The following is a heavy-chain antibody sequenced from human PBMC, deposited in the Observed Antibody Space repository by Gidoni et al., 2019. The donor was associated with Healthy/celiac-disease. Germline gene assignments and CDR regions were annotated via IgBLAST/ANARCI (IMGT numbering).Heavy chain of an antibody. CDR1: GYTFTGDY. CDR2: INPNSCGT. V-gene: IGHV1-2*04. D-gene: IGHD2-2*01. J-gene: IGHJ6*02. Sequence: QVQLVQSGAEVKTHGASVKVSCKASGYTFTGDYMTWVRQAPGQGIEWMGWINPNSCGTNYAQKFQGWVTMTRDTSISTAYMGLSRLRSDDTAVYYCARAACSSTSCYGGGVLPYGMDVWGQGTTVTVSS. CDR3: ARAACSSTSCYGGGVLPYGMDV.